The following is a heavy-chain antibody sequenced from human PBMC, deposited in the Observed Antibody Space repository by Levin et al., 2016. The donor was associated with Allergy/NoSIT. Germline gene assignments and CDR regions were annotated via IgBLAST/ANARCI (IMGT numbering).Heavy chain of an antibody. J-gene: IGHJ4*02. V-gene: IGHV3-49*04. CDR1: GFTFGDYA. CDR2: IRGKVHGGTT. CDR3: TRGAFDYYGSGSYYQFSHFDC. Sequence: GGSLRLSCTASGFTFGDYAMSWVRQAPGKGLEWVSFIRGKVHGGTTQYAASVKGRFTISRDDSKSIAYLQMNSLKSEDTAVYYCTRGAFDYYGSGSYYQFSHFDCWGPGTQVTVSS. D-gene: IGHD3-10*01.